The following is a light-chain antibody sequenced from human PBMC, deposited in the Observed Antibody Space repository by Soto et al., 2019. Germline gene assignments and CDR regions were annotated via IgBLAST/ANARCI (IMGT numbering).Light chain of an antibody. CDR3: PQYYSSHVT. J-gene: IGKJ5*01. CDR1: QNVANY. CDR2: GAS. Sequence: IVLTQSPATLSLSPGERATLSCRASQNVANYLDWYQQKPGQAPRLLIYGASSRATGIPDRFSDSGSGTGFTLTISRLEPEDLPVYYSPQYYSSHVTFGQGTRLEIX. V-gene: IGKV3-20*01.